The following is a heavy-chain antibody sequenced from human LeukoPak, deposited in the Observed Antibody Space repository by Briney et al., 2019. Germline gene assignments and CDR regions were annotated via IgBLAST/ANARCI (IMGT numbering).Heavy chain of an antibody. CDR3: AREAYSAYDVGFED. CDR1: GFTFRSYA. V-gene: IGHV3-30-3*01. Sequence: PGRSLRLSCAASGFTFRSYAIHWVRQAPGKGLEWVAVDGNNNYYTDSVKGRFTISRDNSKNTVYLQMNSLRAEDTAMYFCAREAYSAYDVGFEDWGQGTLVTASS. J-gene: IGHJ4*02. D-gene: IGHD5-12*01. CDR2: DGNNN.